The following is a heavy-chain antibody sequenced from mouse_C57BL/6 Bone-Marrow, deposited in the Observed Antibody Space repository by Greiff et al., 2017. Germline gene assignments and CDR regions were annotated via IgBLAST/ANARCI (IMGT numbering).Heavy chain of an antibody. D-gene: IGHD2-4*01. V-gene: IGHV1-81*01. Sequence: QVQLKQSGAELARPGASVKLSCKASGYTFTNYGISWVKQRTGQGLEWIGEIYPRSGNTYYNEKFKGKATLTADKSSSTAYMELRSLTSEDSAVYFCARWDDYDGGYFDYWGQGTTLTVSS. CDR2: IYPRSGNT. J-gene: IGHJ2*01. CDR3: ARWDDYDGGYFDY. CDR1: GYTFTNYG.